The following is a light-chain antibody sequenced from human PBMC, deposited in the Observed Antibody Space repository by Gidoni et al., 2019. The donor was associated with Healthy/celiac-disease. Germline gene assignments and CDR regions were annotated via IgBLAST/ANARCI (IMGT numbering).Light chain of an antibody. J-gene: IGLJ2*01. CDR3: QVWDSSSDHPV. V-gene: IGLV3-21*02. Sequence: SYVLTQPPSVSVAPGQTARITCGGNNLGSKSVHLYQQKPGQAPVLVVYDDSDRPSGSPERFSGSNSGNTATLTISRVEAGDEADYYCQVWDSSSDHPVFGGWTKLTVL. CDR1: NLGSKS. CDR2: DDS.